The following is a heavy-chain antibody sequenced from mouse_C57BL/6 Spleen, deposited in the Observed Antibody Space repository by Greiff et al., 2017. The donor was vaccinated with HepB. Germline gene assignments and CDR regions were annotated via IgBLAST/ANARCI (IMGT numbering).Heavy chain of an antibody. Sequence: QVQLQQPGAELVRPGSSVKLSCKASGYTFTSYWMDWVKQRPGQGLEWIGNIYPSDSETHYNQKFKDKATLTVDKSSSTAYMQLSSLTSEDSAVYYCARSNYGSSYYYAMDDWGQGTSVTVSS. CDR1: GYTFTSYW. D-gene: IGHD1-1*01. J-gene: IGHJ4*01. CDR2: IYPSDSET. CDR3: ARSNYGSSYYYAMDD. V-gene: IGHV1-61*01.